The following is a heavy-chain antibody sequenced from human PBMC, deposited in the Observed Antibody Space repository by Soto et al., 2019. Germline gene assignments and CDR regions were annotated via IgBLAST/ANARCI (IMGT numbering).Heavy chain of an antibody. D-gene: IGHD1-26*01. J-gene: IGHJ6*02. CDR2: IIPIFGTA. Sequence: ASVKVSCKASGGTFSSYAISWVRQAPGQGLEWMGGIIPIFGTANYAQKFQGRVTITADESTSTAYMELSSLRSEDTAVYYCARPVYSGSYYYYYGMDVWGQGTTVTVSS. CDR3: ARPVYSGSYYYYYGMDV. CDR1: GGTFSSYA. V-gene: IGHV1-69*13.